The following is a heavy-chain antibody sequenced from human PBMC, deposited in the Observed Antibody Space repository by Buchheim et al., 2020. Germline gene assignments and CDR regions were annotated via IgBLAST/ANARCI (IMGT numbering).Heavy chain of an antibody. CDR3: AREYCSGGSCYGCFDY. CDR1: GGSFSGYY. D-gene: IGHD2-15*01. J-gene: IGHJ4*02. CDR2: INHSGST. V-gene: IGHV4-34*01. Sequence: QVQLQQWGAGLLKPSETLSLTCAAYGGSFSGYYWSWIRQPPGKGLEWIGEINHSGSTNYNPSLKSRVTISVDTSKNQFSLKLSSVTAADTAVYYCAREYCSGGSCYGCFDYWGQGTL.